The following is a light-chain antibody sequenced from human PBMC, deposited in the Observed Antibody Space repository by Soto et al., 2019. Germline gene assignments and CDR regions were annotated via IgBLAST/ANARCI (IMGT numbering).Light chain of an antibody. V-gene: IGKV2-28*01. Sequence: DIVISQSPRCLSVTPCALAVIFCRSSTRILHSNGYNYLDWYLQKPGQSPQLLIYLVSNRASGVPDRFSGSGSGTDFTLKISRVEVVHVGVYYFRQGLQAPLTFCQGTKVDIK. CDR3: RQGLQAPLT. CDR1: TRILHSNGYNY. CDR2: LVS. J-gene: IGKJ1*01.